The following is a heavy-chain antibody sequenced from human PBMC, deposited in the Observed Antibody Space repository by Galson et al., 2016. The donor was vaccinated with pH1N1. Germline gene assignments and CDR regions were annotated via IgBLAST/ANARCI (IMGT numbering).Heavy chain of an antibody. V-gene: IGHV4-61*09. CDR2: VYTTGNT. CDR3: ARGTIDFAGSGSYYSNYYHGMDV. CDR1: GESMTSSAYY. D-gene: IGHD3-10*01. Sequence: LSLTCTVSGESMTSSAYYWNWIRQPAGKGLEYIGYVYTTGNTNYNPSFKSRLTISVDTSKKQVSLKLSSVSAADTAVYYCARGTIDFAGSGSYYSNYYHGMDVWGQGTTVTVSS. J-gene: IGHJ6*02.